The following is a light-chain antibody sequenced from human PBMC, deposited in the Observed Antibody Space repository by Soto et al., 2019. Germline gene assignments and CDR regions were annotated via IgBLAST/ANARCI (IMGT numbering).Light chain of an antibody. CDR1: QNINNW. V-gene: IGKV1-5*03. J-gene: IGKJ3*01. Sequence: DIQMTQSPSTLSASVGDRVTITCRASQNINNWLAWSQQKPGKAPKVLIYGASTLESGVPSRFSGSGSGTEFTLTINSLQPDDVATYYCQQHGDYPRTFGPGTRVDV. CDR2: GAS. CDR3: QQHGDYPRT.